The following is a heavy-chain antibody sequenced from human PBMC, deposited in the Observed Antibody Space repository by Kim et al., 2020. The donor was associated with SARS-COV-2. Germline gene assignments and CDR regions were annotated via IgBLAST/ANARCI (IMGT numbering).Heavy chain of an antibody. D-gene: IGHD3-3*01. CDR3: ARAWAETYDFWSGYPDY. CDR2: ISGRGTTI. J-gene: IGHJ4*02. CDR1: GFTFSDYY. V-gene: IGHV3-11*01. Sequence: GGSLRLSCAASGFTFSDYYMTWIRQAPGKGLEWISYISGRGTTIYYGDSVKGRFTISRDNAKNSLFLQMNSLRAEDTAVYYCARAWAETYDFWSGYPDYWGQGALVTVSS.